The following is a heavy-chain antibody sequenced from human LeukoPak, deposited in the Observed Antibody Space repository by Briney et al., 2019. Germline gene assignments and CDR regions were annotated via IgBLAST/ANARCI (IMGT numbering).Heavy chain of an antibody. Sequence: GGSLRLSCAASGFTFSSYWMSWVRQAPGKGLEWVANIKQDGSEKYYVDSVKGRFTISRDNAKSSLYLQMNSLRAEDTAVYYCAGDGDYAGFGYWGQGTLVTVSS. CDR3: AGDGDYAGFGY. CDR2: IKQDGSEK. J-gene: IGHJ4*02. CDR1: GFTFSSYW. V-gene: IGHV3-7*01. D-gene: IGHD4-17*01.